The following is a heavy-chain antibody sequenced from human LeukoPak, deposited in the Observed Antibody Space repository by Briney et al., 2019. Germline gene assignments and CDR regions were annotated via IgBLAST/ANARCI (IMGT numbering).Heavy chain of an antibody. CDR1: GFTFSSYA. J-gene: IGHJ4*02. Sequence: GGSLRLSCSASGFTFSSYAMHWVRQAPGKGLEYVSAISSNGGSTYYADSVKGRFTISRDNSKNTLYLQMSSLRAEDTAVYYCVKAEGYSSSWHKYWGQGTLVTVSS. D-gene: IGHD6-13*01. CDR3: VKAEGYSSSWHKY. V-gene: IGHV3-64D*06. CDR2: ISSNGGST.